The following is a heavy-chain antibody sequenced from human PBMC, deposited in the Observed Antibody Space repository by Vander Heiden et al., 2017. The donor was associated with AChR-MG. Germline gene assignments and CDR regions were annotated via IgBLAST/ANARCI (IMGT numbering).Heavy chain of an antibody. CDR1: GYTFTSSY. V-gene: IGHV1-46*01. CDR3: ARDYDYVWGSYRPDPYGMDV. Sequence: QVQLVQSGAEVKKPGASVKVSCKASGYTFTSSYMPGVRRDLGQGLEWIGIINPSGGSTSYEQKFQGRVTMTRDTSTSTVYMELSSLRSEDTAVYYCARDYDYVWGSYRPDPYGMDVWGQGTTVTVSS. J-gene: IGHJ6*02. D-gene: IGHD3-16*02. CDR2: INPSGGST.